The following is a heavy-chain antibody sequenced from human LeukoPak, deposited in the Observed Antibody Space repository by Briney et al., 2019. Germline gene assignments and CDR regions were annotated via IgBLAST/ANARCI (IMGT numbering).Heavy chain of an antibody. J-gene: IGHJ4*02. V-gene: IGHV4-59*12. Sequence: NPSETLSLTCTVSGGSISSYYWSWIRQPPGKGLEWIGYIYYSGSTNYNPSLKSRVTISVDTSKNQFSLKLSSVTAADTAVYYCARDGMGATAMDYWGQGTLVTVSS. CDR2: IYYSGST. D-gene: IGHD1-26*01. CDR1: GGSISSYY. CDR3: ARDGMGATAMDY.